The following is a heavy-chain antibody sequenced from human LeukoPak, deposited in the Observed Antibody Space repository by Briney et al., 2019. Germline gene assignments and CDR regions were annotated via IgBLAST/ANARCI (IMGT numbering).Heavy chain of an antibody. CDR3: ARDIHWAFDY. CDR1: GFTFSSYS. V-gene: IGHV3-30*03. Sequence: PGGSLRLSCAASGFTFSSYSMNWVRQAPGKGLEWVAVISFDGSNNYYTDSVKGRFTISRDNSKNTLYLQMNSLRDEDTAVYYCARDIHWAFDYWGQGTLVTVSS. J-gene: IGHJ4*02. CDR2: ISFDGSNN. D-gene: IGHD7-27*01.